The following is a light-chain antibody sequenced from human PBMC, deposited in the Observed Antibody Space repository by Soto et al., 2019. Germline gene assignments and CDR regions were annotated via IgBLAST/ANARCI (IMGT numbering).Light chain of an antibody. CDR3: QQYGTSPIT. CDR1: QTVSSY. V-gene: IGKV3-20*01. CDR2: GAS. J-gene: IGKJ5*01. Sequence: ENVLTQSPGTLSLSPGERATLSWRASQTVSSYLTWYQQRPGQAPRLLIYGASKRATGIPDRFSGSGSGTDFTLTISTLEPEDFALYYCQQYGTSPITFGQGTRLEIK.